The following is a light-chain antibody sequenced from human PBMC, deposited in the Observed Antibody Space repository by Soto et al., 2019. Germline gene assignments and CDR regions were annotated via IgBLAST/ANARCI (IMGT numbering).Light chain of an antibody. CDR3: QQRSDWPSG. V-gene: IGKV3-11*01. CDR2: DAS. Sequence: DTVLTQSPDTLSLSPGERATLSCKASQSISYYLAWYQQKPGQPPRLLIYDASNRATGIPARFSGSGSGTDFTLTISSLEPEDFAVYYCQQRSDWPSGFVGGTKVDIK. J-gene: IGKJ4*01. CDR1: QSISYY.